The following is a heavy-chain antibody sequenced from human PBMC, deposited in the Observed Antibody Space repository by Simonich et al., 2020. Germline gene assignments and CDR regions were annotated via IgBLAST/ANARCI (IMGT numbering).Heavy chain of an antibody. CDR2: IYYSERT. D-gene: IGHD2-8*01. Sequence: QLQLQESGPGLVKPSETLSLTCTVSGGSISSSSYYWGWIRQPPGKGLEWIGGIYYSERTDYNPSLKSRGTISVETSKNQFALKLSSVTAADTAVYYCARQRVLMVYAIDYWGQGTLVTVSS. J-gene: IGHJ4*02. CDR3: ARQRVLMVYAIDY. V-gene: IGHV4-39*01. CDR1: GGSISSSSYY.